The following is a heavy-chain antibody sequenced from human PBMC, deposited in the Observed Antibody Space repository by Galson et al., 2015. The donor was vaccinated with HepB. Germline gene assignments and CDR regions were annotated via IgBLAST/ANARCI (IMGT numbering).Heavy chain of an antibody. J-gene: IGHJ6*03. Sequence: SLRLSCAVSGFNFSPYSMNWVRQAPGMGLEWVSFISGDSNYIYYADSVKGRFTVSRDNAKRSLYLHMNSLRAEDTAVYYCAKPGAGWPAAFHFYYLDVWGNGTTVTVSS. CDR2: ISGDSNYI. CDR3: AKPGAGWPAAFHFYYLDV. V-gene: IGHV3-21*01. CDR1: GFNFSPYS. D-gene: IGHD2-2*01.